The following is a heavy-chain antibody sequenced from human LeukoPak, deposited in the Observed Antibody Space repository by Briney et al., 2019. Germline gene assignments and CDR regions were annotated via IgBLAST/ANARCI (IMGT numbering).Heavy chain of an antibody. V-gene: IGHV3-53*01. Sequence: GGSLRLSCVASGLSVRGSYMSWVRQAPGKGLEWVSVIYSGDRTYYADSVKGRFTISRDTSRNTLYLQMNNLRADDTAMYYCTRDLTGSTWSENDYWGQGTLVTISS. CDR1: GLSVRGSY. CDR3: TRDLTGSTWSENDY. J-gene: IGHJ4*02. CDR2: IYSGDRT. D-gene: IGHD6-13*01.